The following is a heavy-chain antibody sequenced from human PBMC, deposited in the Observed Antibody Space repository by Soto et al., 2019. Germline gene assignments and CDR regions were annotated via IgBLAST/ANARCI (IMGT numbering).Heavy chain of an antibody. CDR3: ARDVSFHYYGMDV. V-gene: IGHV1-69*13. CDR2: IIPIFGTA. D-gene: IGHD1-26*01. J-gene: IGHJ6*02. CDR1: GGTFSSYA. Sequence: SVKVSCKASGGTFSSYAISWVRQAPGQGLEWMGGIIPIFGTANYAQKFQGRVTITADESTSTAYMELSSLRSEDTAVYYCARDVSFHYYGMDVWGQGTTVTVSS.